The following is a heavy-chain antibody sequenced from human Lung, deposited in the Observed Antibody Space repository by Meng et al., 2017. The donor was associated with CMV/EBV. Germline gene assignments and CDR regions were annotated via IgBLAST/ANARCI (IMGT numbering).Heavy chain of an antibody. D-gene: IGHD3-3*01. CDR3: ARDPSASVWSGYHED. V-gene: IGHV1-2*02. J-gene: IGHJ4*02. CDR2: INPYSGDT. CDR1: GYTFTDFY. Sequence: ASVXVSXKASGYTFTDFYIHWVRLAPGQGLEWMGRINPYSGDTHFAQNFQGRVTMTRDTSISTAYMELTSLKSDDTAIYYCARDPSASVWSGYHEDSGQGXLVTVSS.